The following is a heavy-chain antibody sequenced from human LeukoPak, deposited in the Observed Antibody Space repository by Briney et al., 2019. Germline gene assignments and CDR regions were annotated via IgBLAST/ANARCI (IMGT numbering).Heavy chain of an antibody. D-gene: IGHD1-20*01. V-gene: IGHV4-38-2*02. Sequence: SETLSLTCTVSGYSISSGYYWGWIRQPPGKGLEWIGSIYHSGSTYYNPSLKSRVTISVDTSKNQFSLKLSSVTAADTAVYYCARDDNWNDGDAFDIWGQGTMVTVSS. CDR2: IYHSGST. CDR1: GYSISSGYY. CDR3: ARDDNWNDGDAFDI. J-gene: IGHJ3*02.